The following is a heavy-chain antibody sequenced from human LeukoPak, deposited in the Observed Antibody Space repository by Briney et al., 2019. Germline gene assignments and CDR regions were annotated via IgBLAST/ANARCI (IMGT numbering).Heavy chain of an antibody. CDR1: GGSISNYY. D-gene: IGHD2-21*02. CDR3: ARFAYCGGHCWYYFDY. V-gene: IGHV4-59*01. J-gene: IGHJ4*02. Sequence: SETLSLTCTVSGGSISNYYWSWIRQPPGKGLEWIGYIYSSGSTNYNPSLQSRVTISVDTSRNQFSLKLSSVTAADTAMYYCARFAYCGGHCWYYFDYWGQGTLVTVSS. CDR2: IYSSGST.